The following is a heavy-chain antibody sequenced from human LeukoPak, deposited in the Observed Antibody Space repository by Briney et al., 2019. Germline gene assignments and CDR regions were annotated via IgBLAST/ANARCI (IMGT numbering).Heavy chain of an antibody. J-gene: IGHJ4*02. Sequence: ASVKVSYKASGYTFFTYGVTWVRQAPGQGLEWMGWISTYNGNTIAQKFQGRVTLTTDTSTSTAYMDLRSLKSDDTAVYYCARQYGDNSGSLDHWGQGTLVTVSS. D-gene: IGHD4-23*01. CDR2: ISTYNGNT. V-gene: IGHV1-18*01. CDR1: GYTFFTYG. CDR3: ARQYGDNSGSLDH.